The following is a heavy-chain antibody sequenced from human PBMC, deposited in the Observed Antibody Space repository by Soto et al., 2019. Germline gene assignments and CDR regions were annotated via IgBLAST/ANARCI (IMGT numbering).Heavy chain of an antibody. CDR1: GDSMSKYY. CDR3: ARTVGAAYYFDF. D-gene: IGHD3-16*01. V-gene: IGHV4-4*07. CDR2: IWTSGSN. Sequence: QVQLQESGPGLVKPSETLSLTCNVSGDSMSKYYWGWVRQPAGKGLEWIGRIWTSGSNNYDPSLKRRLTMSIDTSNKHFSLDLKSVTAADTAVYYCARTVGAAYYFDFWGQGVLVTVSS. J-gene: IGHJ4*02.